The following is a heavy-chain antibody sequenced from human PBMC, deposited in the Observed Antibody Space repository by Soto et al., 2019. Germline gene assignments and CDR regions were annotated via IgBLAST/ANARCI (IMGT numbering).Heavy chain of an antibody. D-gene: IGHD2-21*01. Sequence: EVQLVESGGGLVQPGESLRLSCAASGLTFNTYWMTWVRQPPGKGLEWVANINPDGSVKYSVDSLKGRFTISRDNAKNSLYLQLNSLRAEDTAVYYCASDRDYFFDYWGQGTRVTVSS. V-gene: IGHV3-7*01. J-gene: IGHJ4*02. CDR3: ASDRDYFFDY. CDR2: INPDGSVK. CDR1: GLTFNTYW.